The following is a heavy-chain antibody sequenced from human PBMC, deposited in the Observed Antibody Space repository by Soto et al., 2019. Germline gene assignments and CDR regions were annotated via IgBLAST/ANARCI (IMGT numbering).Heavy chain of an antibody. Sequence: GESLKISCKGSGYSFTSYWIGWVRQMPGKGLEWMGIIYLGDSDTRYSPSFQGQVTISADKSISTAYLQWSSLKASDTAMYYCARQTYCSSASCYTVDSWGQGTLVTVSS. V-gene: IGHV5-51*01. CDR1: GYSFTSYW. CDR3: ARQTYCSSASCYTVDS. J-gene: IGHJ4*02. D-gene: IGHD2-2*02. CDR2: IYLGDSDT.